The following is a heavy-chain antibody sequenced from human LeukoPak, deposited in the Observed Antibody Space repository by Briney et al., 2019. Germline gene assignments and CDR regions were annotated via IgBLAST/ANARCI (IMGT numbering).Heavy chain of an antibody. Sequence: ASVKVSCKASGYTFTSYGISWVRQAPGQGLEWMGWISAYNGNTNYAQKLQGRVTMTTDTSTNTAYMEVRSLRSDGTAVYYCARDLGYSGYDFDYWGQGTLVTVSS. J-gene: IGHJ4*02. CDR2: ISAYNGNT. D-gene: IGHD5-12*01. V-gene: IGHV1-18*01. CDR1: GYTFTSYG. CDR3: ARDLGYSGYDFDY.